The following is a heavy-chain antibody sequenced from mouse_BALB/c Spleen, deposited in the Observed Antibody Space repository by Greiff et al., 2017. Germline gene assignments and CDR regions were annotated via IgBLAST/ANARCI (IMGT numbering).Heavy chain of an antibody. CDR1: GFTFSSYT. CDR2: ISNGGGST. CDR3: AREVLYERFDY. J-gene: IGHJ2*01. Sequence: EVKLMESGGGLVQPGGSLKLSFAASGFTFSSYTMSWVRQTPEKRLEWVAYISNGGGSTYYPDTVKGRFTISRDNAKNTLYLQMSSLKSEDTAMYYCAREVLYERFDYWGQGTTLTVSS. D-gene: IGHD1-1*01. V-gene: IGHV5-12-2*01.